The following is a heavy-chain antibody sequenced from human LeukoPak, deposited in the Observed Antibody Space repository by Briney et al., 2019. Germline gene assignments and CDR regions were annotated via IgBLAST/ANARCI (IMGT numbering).Heavy chain of an antibody. Sequence: GGSLRLSCAASGFTFSSYSMNWVRQAPGKGLEWVSSISSSSSYIYYADSVKGRFTISRDNAKNSLYLQMNSLRAEDTAVYYCASVFWSGYGDPRGIWGKGTTVTVSS. CDR1: GFTFSSYS. CDR3: ASVFWSGYGDPRGI. D-gene: IGHD3-3*01. V-gene: IGHV3-21*01. CDR2: ISSSSSYI. J-gene: IGHJ6*04.